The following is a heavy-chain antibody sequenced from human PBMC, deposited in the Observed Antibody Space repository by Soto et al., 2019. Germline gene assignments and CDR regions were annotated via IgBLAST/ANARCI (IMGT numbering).Heavy chain of an antibody. J-gene: IGHJ4*02. D-gene: IGHD2-2*02. Sequence: PGGSLRLSCAASGFTFSTYGMNWVRQAPGKGLEWVAVIWSDGTNKDYTDSVKGRFAISRDSSKNTLYLEMNSLRAEDTAVYFCARAAYCNSASCYRLDYWGQGTLVTVSS. V-gene: IGHV3-33*01. CDR2: IWSDGTNK. CDR3: ARAAYCNSASCYRLDY. CDR1: GFTFSTYG.